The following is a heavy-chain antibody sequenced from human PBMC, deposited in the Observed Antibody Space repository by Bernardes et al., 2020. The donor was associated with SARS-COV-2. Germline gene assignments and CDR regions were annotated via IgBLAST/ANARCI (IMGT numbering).Heavy chain of an antibody. Sequence: GGSLRLSCAASGFTFSSYWMHWVRQAPGKGLVWVSRINRDGGNTGYADSVKGRFTISRDNAKNTLYLQMNSLRAEDTAVYYCARVRPGCTGGSCHDFDYWGQGALVTVSS. CDR1: GFTFSSYW. D-gene: IGHD2-15*01. CDR3: ARVRPGCTGGSCHDFDY. CDR2: INRDGGNT. V-gene: IGHV3-74*01. J-gene: IGHJ4*02.